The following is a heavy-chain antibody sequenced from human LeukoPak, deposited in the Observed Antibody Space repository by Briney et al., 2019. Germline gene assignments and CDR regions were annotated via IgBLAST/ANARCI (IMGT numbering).Heavy chain of an antibody. CDR3: ARRYDFSSGWFPHWFDP. CDR2: IYHSGST. J-gene: IGHJ5*02. V-gene: IGHV4-38-2*01. D-gene: IGHD6-19*01. Sequence: SETLSLTCAVSGYSISSGYYWGWIRQPPGKGLEWIGCIYHSGSTYYNPSLKSRVTISVDTSKNQFSLKLSSVTAADTAVYYCARRYDFSSGWFPHWFDPWGQGTLVTVSS. CDR1: GYSISSGYY.